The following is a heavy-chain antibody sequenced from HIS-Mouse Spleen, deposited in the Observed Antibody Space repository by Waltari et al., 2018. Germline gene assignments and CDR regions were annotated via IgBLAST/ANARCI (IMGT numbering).Heavy chain of an antibody. Sequence: QLQLQESGPGLAKPSATLSLTCTVSGGSISSRSYYWVWIRQPPGKGLEWIGSIYYSGSTYYNPSLKSRVTISVDTSKNQFSLKLSSVTAADTAVYYCAREIPYSSSWYDWYFDLWGRGTLVTVSS. CDR1: GGSISSRSYY. CDR3: AREIPYSSSWYDWYFDL. CDR2: IYYSGST. V-gene: IGHV4-39*07. D-gene: IGHD6-13*01. J-gene: IGHJ2*01.